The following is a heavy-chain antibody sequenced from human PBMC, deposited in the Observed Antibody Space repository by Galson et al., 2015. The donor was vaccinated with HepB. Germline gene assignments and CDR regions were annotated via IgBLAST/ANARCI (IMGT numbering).Heavy chain of an antibody. D-gene: IGHD4-23*01. J-gene: IGHJ3*01. CDR1: GASIHNFY. CDR3: ARVRWELFTFDL. CDR2: IYTNDNT. Sequence: LSLTCAVSGASIHNFYWSWIRQPAGKGLEWIGQIYTNDNTNYSPSLQSRVTMSLGTSKNQFSLKLRSVTAADTAVYYCARVRWELFTFDLWGQGTMVTVSS. V-gene: IGHV4-4*07.